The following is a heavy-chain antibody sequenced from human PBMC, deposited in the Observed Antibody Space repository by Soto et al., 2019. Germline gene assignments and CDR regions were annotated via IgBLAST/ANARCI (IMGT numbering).Heavy chain of an antibody. Sequence: GGALRLSCAASGFTFRRYAMSWVRQAPGKGVEWVSAISGSGGSTNYADSVKGRFTISRDNSNNTLYLQMNSLRAEDTAVYYCAKTPVYYYDSSGYYFFDYWGQGTLVTVSS. D-gene: IGHD3-22*01. V-gene: IGHV3-23*01. J-gene: IGHJ4*02. CDR3: AKTPVYYYDSSGYYFFDY. CDR2: ISGSGGST. CDR1: GFTFRRYA.